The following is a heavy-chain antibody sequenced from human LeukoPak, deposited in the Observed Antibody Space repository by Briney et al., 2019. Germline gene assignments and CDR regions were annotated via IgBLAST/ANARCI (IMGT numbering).Heavy chain of an antibody. CDR1: GFTFSSYW. CDR2: IKQDGSEK. Sequence: GGSLRLSCAASGFTFSSYWMSWVRQAPGKGLEWVANIKQDGSEKYYVDSVKGRFTISRDNAKNSLYLQMNSLRAEDTAVYYRAREVMGTLGTNWFDPWGQGTLVTVST. D-gene: IGHD7-27*01. J-gene: IGHJ5*02. CDR3: AREVMGTLGTNWFDP. V-gene: IGHV3-7*01.